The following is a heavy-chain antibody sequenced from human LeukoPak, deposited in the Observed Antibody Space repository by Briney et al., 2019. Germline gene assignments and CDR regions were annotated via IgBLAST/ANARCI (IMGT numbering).Heavy chain of an antibody. Sequence: SETLSLTCTVSGASIRSSSYYWGWIRQPPGKGLEWIGTIYYGGNTYYNPSLKSRVTISVDTSKNHFSLRLSSVTAADTAVYYCARLKEYYDILTGYYKYWYFDLWGRGTLVTVSS. V-gene: IGHV4-39*02. CDR3: ARLKEYYDILTGYYKYWYFDL. D-gene: IGHD3-9*01. CDR2: IYYGGNT. CDR1: GASIRSSSYY. J-gene: IGHJ2*01.